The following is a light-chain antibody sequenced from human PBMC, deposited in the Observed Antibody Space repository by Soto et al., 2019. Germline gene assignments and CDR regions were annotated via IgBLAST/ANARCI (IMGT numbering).Light chain of an antibody. V-gene: IGLV1-44*01. J-gene: IGLJ2*01. CDR3: AAWDDSLNGHVV. CDR1: NSNIRSNT. Sequence: QSVLTQPPSASGTPGQRVTISCSGSNSNIRSNTVNWYQQLPGTAPKPLIYSNNQRPSGVPDRFSGSKSGTSASLAISGLQSEDEADYYCAAWDDSLNGHVVFGGGTKLTVL. CDR2: SNN.